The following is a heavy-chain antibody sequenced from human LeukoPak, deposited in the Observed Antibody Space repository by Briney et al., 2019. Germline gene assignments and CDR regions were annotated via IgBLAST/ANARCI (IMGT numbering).Heavy chain of an antibody. V-gene: IGHV1-69*13. CDR2: IIPIFGTA. CDR1: GYTFTSYG. CDR3: ARAVSHNWFDP. Sequence: ASVKVSCKASGYTFTSYGISWVRQAPGQGLERMGGIIPIFGTANYAQKFQGRVTITADESTSTAYMELSSLRSEDTAVYYCARAVSHNWFDPWGQGTLVTVSS. J-gene: IGHJ5*02.